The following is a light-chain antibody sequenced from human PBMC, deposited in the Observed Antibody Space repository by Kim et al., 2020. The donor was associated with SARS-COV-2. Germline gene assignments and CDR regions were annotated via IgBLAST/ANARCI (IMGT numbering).Light chain of an antibody. CDR1: QSVSSSY. J-gene: IGKJ1*01. V-gene: IGKV3D-7*01. Sequence: PGERVTLSCRASQSVSSSYLTWYQQKPGQAPRLLIYGASTRATSIPARFSGSGSGTAFTLTISSLQPEDFAVYYCQQDYNLPPTFGQGTKV. CDR2: GAS. CDR3: QQDYNLPPT.